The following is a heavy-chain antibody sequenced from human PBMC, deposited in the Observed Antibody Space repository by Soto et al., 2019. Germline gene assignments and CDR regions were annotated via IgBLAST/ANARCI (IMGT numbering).Heavy chain of an antibody. CDR2: IYYSGST. J-gene: IGHJ4*02. Sequence: PSETLSLTCTVSGGSISSYYWSWIRQPPGKGLEWIGYIYYSGSTNYNPSLKSRVTISVDTSKNQFSLKLSSVTAADTAVYYCASAKPWLEYYFGYWGQGTLVTVSS. CDR3: ASAKPWLEYYFGY. D-gene: IGHD6-19*01. V-gene: IGHV4-59*01. CDR1: GGSISSYY.